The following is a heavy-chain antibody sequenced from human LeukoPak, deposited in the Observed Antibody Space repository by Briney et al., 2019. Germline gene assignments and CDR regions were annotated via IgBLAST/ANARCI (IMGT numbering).Heavy chain of an antibody. J-gene: IGHJ4*02. CDR1: GGSISSSSYY. CDR2: IYYSGST. Sequence: PSETLSLTCTVSGGSISSSSYYWGWIRQPPGKGLEWIGSIYYSGSTYYNPSLKSRVTISVDTSKNQFSLKLSSVTAADTAVYYCARAARSGGSRAYYFDYWGQGTLVTVSS. V-gene: IGHV4-39*07. CDR3: ARAARSGGSRAYYFDY. D-gene: IGHD2-15*01.